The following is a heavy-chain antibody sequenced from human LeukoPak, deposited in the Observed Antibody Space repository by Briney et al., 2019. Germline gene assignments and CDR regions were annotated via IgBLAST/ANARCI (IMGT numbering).Heavy chain of an antibody. Sequence: ASVKVSCKASGYTFTSYGISWVRQAPGQGLEWMGWISAYNGNTNYAQKLQGRVTMTTDTSTSTAYMELRSLRSDDTAVYYCARCKPGYCSGGSCYGYYFDYWGQGTLVTVSS. CDR3: ARCKPGYCSGGSCYGYYFDY. J-gene: IGHJ4*02. D-gene: IGHD2-15*01. V-gene: IGHV1-18*01. CDR2: ISAYNGNT. CDR1: GYTFTSYG.